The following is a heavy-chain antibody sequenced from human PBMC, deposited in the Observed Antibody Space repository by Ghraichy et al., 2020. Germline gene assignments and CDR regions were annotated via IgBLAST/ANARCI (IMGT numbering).Heavy chain of an antibody. J-gene: IGHJ4*02. D-gene: IGHD1-26*01. Sequence: SETLSLTCTVSGGSISNYYWSWIRQPPGKGLEWIGYIYYTGSTNYNASLKSRVTISVDTSKNQISLKLSSVTAADTAVYYCVRVGPGIVANYWGQGTLVTVSS. CDR2: IYYTGST. CDR3: VRVGPGIVANY. CDR1: GGSISNYY. V-gene: IGHV4-59*01.